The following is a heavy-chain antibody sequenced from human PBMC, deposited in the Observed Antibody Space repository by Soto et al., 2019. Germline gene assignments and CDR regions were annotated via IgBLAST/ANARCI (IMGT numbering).Heavy chain of an antibody. CDR1: GFTFSSYA. Sequence: QVQLVESGGGVVQPGRSLRLSCAASGFTFSSYAMHWVRQAPGKGLEWVAVISYDGSNKYYADSVKGRFTISRDNSKNTLYLQMNSLRAEDTAVYYCARDRTTGTTLRGGFDPWGQGTPVTVSS. J-gene: IGHJ5*02. CDR3: ARDRTTGTTLRGGFDP. CDR2: ISYDGSNK. V-gene: IGHV3-30-3*01. D-gene: IGHD1-1*01.